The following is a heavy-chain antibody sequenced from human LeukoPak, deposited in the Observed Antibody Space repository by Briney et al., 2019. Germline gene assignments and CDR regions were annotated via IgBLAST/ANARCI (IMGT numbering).Heavy chain of an antibody. CDR3: ASGPHIVMDNDY. CDR2: IYTSGSS. Sequence: NPSETLSLTCTVSGGSISSYYWSWLRQPAGKGLEWIGRIYTSGSSNYNPSLKSRVTMSVDTSRNQFSLNLTSVTAADTAIYYCASGPHIVMDNDYWGPGTRVTVSS. V-gene: IGHV4-4*07. CDR1: GGSISSYY. D-gene: IGHD3-16*01. J-gene: IGHJ4*02.